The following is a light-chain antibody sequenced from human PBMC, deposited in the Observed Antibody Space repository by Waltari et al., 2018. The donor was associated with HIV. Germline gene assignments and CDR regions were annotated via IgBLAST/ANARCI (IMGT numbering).Light chain of an antibody. J-gene: IGKJ4*01. Sequence: DIQLTQSPSFVSASVGDTVTITCRASQAISSYVAWYQQRPTKAPKVLLYGASTLQAGVPSRFRGSGSGTEFTLTITSVQPYDFATYYCQQIKTLPLTFGGGTRIDIK. CDR2: GAS. CDR1: QAISSY. V-gene: IGKV1-9*01. CDR3: QQIKTLPLT.